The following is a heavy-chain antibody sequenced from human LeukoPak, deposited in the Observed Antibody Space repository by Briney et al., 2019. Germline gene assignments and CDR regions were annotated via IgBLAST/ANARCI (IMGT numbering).Heavy chain of an antibody. CDR1: GYTFTSYG. V-gene: IGHV1-18*01. CDR3: ARDSSSSLGLGYYYYGMDV. CDR2: ISAYNGNT. D-gene: IGHD6-6*01. J-gene: IGHJ6*02. Sequence: GASVKVSCTASGYTFTSYGISWVRQAPGRGLEWMGWISAYNGNTNYAQKLQGRVTMTTDTSTSTAYMELRSLRSDDTAVYYCARDSSSSLGLGYYYYGMDVWGQGTTVTVSS.